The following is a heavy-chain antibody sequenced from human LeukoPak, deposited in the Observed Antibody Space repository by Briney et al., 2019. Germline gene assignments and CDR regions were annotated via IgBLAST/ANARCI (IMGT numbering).Heavy chain of an antibody. V-gene: IGHV1-69*13. J-gene: IGHJ2*01. D-gene: IGHD2-2*01. Sequence: ASVKVSCKASGYTFTGYYMHWVRQAPGQGLEWMGGIIPIFGTANYAQKFQGRVTITADESTSTAYMELSSLRSEDTAVYYCARVKCSSTSCYLWYFDLWGRGTLVTVSS. CDR1: GYTFTGYY. CDR2: IIPIFGTA. CDR3: ARVKCSSTSCYLWYFDL.